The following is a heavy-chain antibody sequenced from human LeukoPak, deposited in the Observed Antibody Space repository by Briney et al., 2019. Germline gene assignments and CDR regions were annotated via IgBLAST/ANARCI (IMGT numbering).Heavy chain of an antibody. J-gene: IGHJ5*02. Sequence: GGSLRLSCAASGFTFSSYEMNWVRQAPGKGLEWVSYISSSGSTIYYADSVKGRFTISRDNAKNSLYLQMNSLRAEDTAVYYCARDSRRYYGSGSRLYWFDPWGQGTLVTVSS. CDR3: ARDSRRYYGSGSRLYWFDP. D-gene: IGHD3-10*01. CDR1: GFTFSSYE. CDR2: ISSSGSTI. V-gene: IGHV3-48*03.